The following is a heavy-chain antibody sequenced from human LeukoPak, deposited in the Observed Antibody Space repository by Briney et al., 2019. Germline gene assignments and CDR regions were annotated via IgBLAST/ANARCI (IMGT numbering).Heavy chain of an antibody. D-gene: IGHD5-12*01. J-gene: IGHJ2*01. CDR1: GFTFSSYS. V-gene: IGHV3-21*01. CDR3: ASRAVATLSWYFDL. Sequence: GGSLRLSCAASGFTFSSYSMNWVRQAPGKGLEWVSSISSSSSYIYYADSVKGRFTISRDNAKNSLYLQMNSLRAEDTAVYYCASRAVATLSWYFDLWGRGTLATVSS. CDR2: ISSSSSYI.